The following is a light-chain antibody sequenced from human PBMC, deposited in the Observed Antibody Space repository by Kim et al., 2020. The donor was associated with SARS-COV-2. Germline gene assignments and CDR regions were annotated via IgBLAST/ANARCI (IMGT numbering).Light chain of an antibody. CDR2: KVS. V-gene: IGKV2-30*01. Sequence: PAPIACRSSQTLGYSDGNIYLNWFLQRPGQSPRRLIYKVSNRDSGVPDRFSGSGSGTDFTLQISRVEAEDVGVYYCMQGTHWPFTFGPGTKVDIK. CDR1: QTLGYSDGNIY. J-gene: IGKJ3*01. CDR3: MQGTHWPFT.